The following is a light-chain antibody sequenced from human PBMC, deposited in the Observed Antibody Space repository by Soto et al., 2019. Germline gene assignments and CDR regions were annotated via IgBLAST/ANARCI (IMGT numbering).Light chain of an antibody. CDR1: QSIGSH. J-gene: IGKJ4*01. CDR2: GAS. V-gene: IGKV1-39*01. CDR3: LQTCSLPVA. Sequence: DIQVTQSPSSLSASVGDRVTITCRASQSIGSHLNWYQQKPGTAPNLLIYGASSLQGGVPSRFSGSGSGTEFTLTISTLQPEDFATYYCLQTCSLPVAFGGGTKVEI.